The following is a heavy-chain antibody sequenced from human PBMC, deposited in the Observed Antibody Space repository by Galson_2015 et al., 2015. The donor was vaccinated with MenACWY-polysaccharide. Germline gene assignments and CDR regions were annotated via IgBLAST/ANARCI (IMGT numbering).Heavy chain of an antibody. Sequence: SLRLSCAASGFTFSSYAMSWVRQAPGKGLDWVSSISGSGTSTHYADSVKGRFTISRDNSKNTLYLQMNSLRGKDTAVFYCAKGWTTMTTGGQGTLVTVSS. CDR1: GFTFSSYA. V-gene: IGHV3-23*01. D-gene: IGHD4-17*01. J-gene: IGHJ4*02. CDR3: AKGWTTMTT. CDR2: ISGSGTST.